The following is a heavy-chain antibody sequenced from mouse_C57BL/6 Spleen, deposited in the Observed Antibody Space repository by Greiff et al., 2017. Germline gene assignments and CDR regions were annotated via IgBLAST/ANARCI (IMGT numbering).Heavy chain of an antibody. CDR1: GYTFTSYW. D-gene: IGHD6-5*01. V-gene: IGHV1-69*01. CDR3: ARYAPGYFDY. CDR2: IDPSDSYT. Sequence: VQLQQPGAELVMPGASVKLSCKASGYTFTSYWMHWVKQRPGQGLEWIGEIDPSDSYTNYNQKFKGKSTLTVDKSSSTAYMQLSSLTSEDSAVYYCARYAPGYFDYWGQGTTLTVSS. J-gene: IGHJ2*01.